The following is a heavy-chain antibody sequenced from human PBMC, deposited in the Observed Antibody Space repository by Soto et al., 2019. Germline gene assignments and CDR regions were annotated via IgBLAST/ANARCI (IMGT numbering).Heavy chain of an antibody. Sequence: ASVKVSCKASGYTFTGYYMHWVRQAPGQRLEWMGWINPNNGNTKYSQKFQGRVTITRDTSASTAYMELSSLRSEDTAVYYCARSIVVVTALDYWGQGTLVTVSS. CDR3: ARSIVVVTALDY. CDR1: GYTFTGYY. J-gene: IGHJ4*02. D-gene: IGHD2-21*02. CDR2: INPNNGNT. V-gene: IGHV1-3*01.